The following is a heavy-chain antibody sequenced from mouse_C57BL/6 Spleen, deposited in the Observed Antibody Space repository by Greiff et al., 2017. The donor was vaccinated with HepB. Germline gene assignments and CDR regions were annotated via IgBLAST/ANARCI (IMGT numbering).Heavy chain of an antibody. J-gene: IGHJ2*01. D-gene: IGHD2-4*01. V-gene: IGHV1-76*01. CDR2: IYPGSGNT. CDR1: GYTFTDYY. CDR3: ARGDDYDGDYFDY. Sequence: VQLQQSGAELVRPGASVKLSCKASGYTFTDYYINWVKQRPGQGLEWIARIYPGSGNTYYNEKFKGKATLTAEKSSSTAYMQLSSLTSEDSAVYFCARGDDYDGDYFDYWGQGTTLTVSS.